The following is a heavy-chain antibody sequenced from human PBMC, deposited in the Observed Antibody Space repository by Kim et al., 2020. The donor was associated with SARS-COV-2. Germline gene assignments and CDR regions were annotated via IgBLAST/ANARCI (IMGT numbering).Heavy chain of an antibody. Sequence: TKTSQKFQGRVTITRDTVTSAVYMELSSLTSEDTAVYYCARGSMATYDYWGQGTLVPVSS. CDR3: ARGSMATYDY. J-gene: IGHJ4*02. V-gene: IGHV1-3*01. CDR2: T. D-gene: IGHD2-8*01.